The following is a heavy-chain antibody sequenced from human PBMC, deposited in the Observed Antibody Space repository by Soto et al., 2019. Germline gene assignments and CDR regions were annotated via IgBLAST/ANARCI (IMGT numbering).Heavy chain of an antibody. Sequence: EASVKVSCKVSGYTLTELSMRWVRQAPGKGLEWMGGFDPEDGETIYAQKFQGRVTMTEDTSTGTAYMELSSLRSEDTAVYYCATLDFWSGTTGYFDYWGQGTLVTVSS. CDR1: GYTLTELS. D-gene: IGHD3-3*01. CDR2: FDPEDGET. CDR3: ATLDFWSGTTGYFDY. V-gene: IGHV1-24*01. J-gene: IGHJ4*02.